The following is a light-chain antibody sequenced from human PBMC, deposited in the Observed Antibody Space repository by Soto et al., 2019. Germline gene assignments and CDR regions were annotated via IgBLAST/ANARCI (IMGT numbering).Light chain of an antibody. Sequence: EIVMTQSPATLSVSPGERATLSCRASQSVSGNLAWYQLKPGQAPRLLIYDASTRATGIPARFGGSGSGTEFTLTISSPQSEDFAVYYCQQYNNWPRTFGQGTKVEIK. CDR1: QSVSGN. V-gene: IGKV3-15*01. CDR2: DAS. CDR3: QQYNNWPRT. J-gene: IGKJ1*01.